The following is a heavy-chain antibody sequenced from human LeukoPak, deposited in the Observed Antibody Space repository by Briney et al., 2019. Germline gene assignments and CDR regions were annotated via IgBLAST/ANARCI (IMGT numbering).Heavy chain of an antibody. Sequence: PSETLSLTCTVSGYSISSGYYWGWIRPPPGKWLEWIGSIYHSGSTYYNPSLKSRVTISVDTSKNQFSLKLSSVTAADTAVYYCARDVNYCSGGSCYYYFDYWGQGALVTVSS. D-gene: IGHD2-15*01. CDR1: GYSISSGYY. CDR2: IYHSGST. J-gene: IGHJ4*02. CDR3: ARDVNYCSGGSCYYYFDY. V-gene: IGHV4-38-2*02.